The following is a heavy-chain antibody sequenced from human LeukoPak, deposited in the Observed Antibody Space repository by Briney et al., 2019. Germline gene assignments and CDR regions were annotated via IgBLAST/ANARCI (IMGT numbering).Heavy chain of an antibody. V-gene: IGHV4-59*12. J-gene: IGHJ4*02. D-gene: IGHD1-26*01. CDR2: IYYSGTT. CDR3: ASLQNIVGATPLPDY. Sequence: SETLSLTCTVSGVSISSYYWSWIRQPPWKGLEWIGYIYYSGTTYYNPSLKSRVTISIDTSTNQFSLKLNSVTAADTAVYYCASLQNIVGATPLPDYWGQGTLVTVSS. CDR1: GVSISSYY.